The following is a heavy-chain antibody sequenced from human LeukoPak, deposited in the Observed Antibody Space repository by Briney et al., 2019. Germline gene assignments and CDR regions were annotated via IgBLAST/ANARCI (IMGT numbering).Heavy chain of an antibody. V-gene: IGHV3-21*01. CDR3: ARVREAAAFDY. Sequence: GGSLRLSCAASGFTFSSYSMNWVRQAPGQGLKWVSSISSDSSHMYYADSVKGRFTISRDNAKNSLYLQMNSLRAEETAGYHCARVREAAAFDYWGQGALVTVSS. CDR2: ISSDSSHM. D-gene: IGHD6-25*01. CDR1: GFTFSSYS. J-gene: IGHJ4*02.